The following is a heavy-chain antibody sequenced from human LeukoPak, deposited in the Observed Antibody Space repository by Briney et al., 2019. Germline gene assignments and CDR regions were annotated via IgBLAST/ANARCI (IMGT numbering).Heavy chain of an antibody. Sequence: GGSLRLSCEVSGFTFSSYGMSWVGQAPGKGLERVATISSSSSFIFYADSMKGRFTISRDNSKNTLYLQMNSLRAEDTAVYYCARGQVLRFLEWLYYFDYWGQGTLVTVSS. CDR3: ARGQVLRFLEWLYYFDY. V-gene: IGHV3-21*01. CDR1: GFTFSSYG. CDR2: ISSSSSFI. J-gene: IGHJ4*02. D-gene: IGHD3-3*01.